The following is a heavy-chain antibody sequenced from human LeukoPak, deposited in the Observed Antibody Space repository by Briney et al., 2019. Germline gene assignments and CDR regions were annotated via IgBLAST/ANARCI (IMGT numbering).Heavy chain of an antibody. J-gene: IGHJ4*02. Sequence: HPGGSLRLSCAASGFTFSSYWMSWVRQAPGKGLEWVANIKQDGSEKYYADSVKGRFTISRDNAKNSLYLQMNSLRAEDTAVYYCARTYYDYVWGSYRYLHYFDYWGQGTLVTVSS. CDR1: GFTFSSYW. V-gene: IGHV3-7*03. CDR3: ARTYYDYVWGSYRYLHYFDY. CDR2: IKQDGSEK. D-gene: IGHD3-16*02.